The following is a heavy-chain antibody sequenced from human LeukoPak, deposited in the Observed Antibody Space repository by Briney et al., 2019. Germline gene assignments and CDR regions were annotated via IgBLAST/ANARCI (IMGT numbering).Heavy chain of an antibody. J-gene: IGHJ6*04. V-gene: IGHV3-30*18. CDR1: GFTFSSYG. CDR3: AKDPVRGVSGTDV. D-gene: IGHD3-10*01. Sequence: GRSLRLSCAASGFTFSSYGMHWVRQAPGKGLEWVAVISYDGSNKYYADSVKGRFTISRDNSKNTLYLQMNSLRAEDTAVYYCAKDPVRGVSGTDVWGKGSTVTVSS. CDR2: ISYDGSNK.